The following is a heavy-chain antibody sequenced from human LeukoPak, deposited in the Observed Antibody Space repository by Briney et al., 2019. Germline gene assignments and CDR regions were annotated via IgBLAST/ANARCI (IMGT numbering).Heavy chain of an antibody. J-gene: IGHJ6*03. CDR2: INHSGST. V-gene: IGHV4-34*01. CDR1: GGSFSGYY. CDR3: VRGRSTSYYYYYYMDV. D-gene: IGHD2-2*01. Sequence: SETLSPTCAVYGGSFSGYYWSWIRPPPGKGLEWIGEINHSGSTNYNPSLKSRVTISVDTSKNQFSLKLSSVTAADTAVYYCVRGRSTSYYYYYYMDVWGKGTTVTVSS.